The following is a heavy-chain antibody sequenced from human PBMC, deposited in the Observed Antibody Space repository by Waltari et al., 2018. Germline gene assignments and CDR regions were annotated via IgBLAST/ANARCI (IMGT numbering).Heavy chain of an antibody. D-gene: IGHD4-17*01. CDR1: GGAFSYYS. Sequence: QVQLRESGPGLVKPSETLSLTCNVSGGAFSYYSWHWIRQPPGKGLEWIGYIYDTGTTNYNPSLKSRVTISLDTSKSQFSLSLNSLTAADTAVYYCAREKRNDYGESFDYWGQGIPVTVSS. CDR3: AREKRNDYGESFDY. V-gene: IGHV4-59*01. J-gene: IGHJ4*02. CDR2: IYDTGTT.